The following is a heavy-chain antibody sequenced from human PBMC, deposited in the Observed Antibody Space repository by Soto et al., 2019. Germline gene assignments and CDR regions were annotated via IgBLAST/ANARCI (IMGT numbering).Heavy chain of an antibody. Sequence: QVQLQQWGAGLLKPSETLSLTCAVYGGSLSGYYWSWIRQSPGKGLEWIGEINHSGSTNYNPSLKSRVSLSVATSKNQFSLNLGSVTAAVTAIYYCAKGKITVTGGLDYWGQGTLVTVSS. CDR3: AKGKITVTGGLDY. CDR2: INHSGST. J-gene: IGHJ4*02. V-gene: IGHV4-34*01. D-gene: IGHD4-4*01. CDR1: GGSLSGYY.